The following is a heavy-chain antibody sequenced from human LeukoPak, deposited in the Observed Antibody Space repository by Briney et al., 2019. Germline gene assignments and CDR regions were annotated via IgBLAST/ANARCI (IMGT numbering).Heavy chain of an antibody. J-gene: IGHJ2*01. D-gene: IGHD3-22*01. CDR2: IIPTFGTA. Sequence: ASVKVSCKASGYTFTSYGISWVRQAPGQGLEWMGGIIPTFGTANYAQKFQGRVTITTDESTSTAYMELSSLRSEDTAVYYCARSFDSSGYSYWYFDLWGRGTLVTVSS. CDR1: GYTFTSYG. V-gene: IGHV1-69*05. CDR3: ARSFDSSGYSYWYFDL.